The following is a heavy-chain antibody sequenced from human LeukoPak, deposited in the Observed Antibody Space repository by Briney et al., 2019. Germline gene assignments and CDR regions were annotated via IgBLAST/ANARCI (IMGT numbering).Heavy chain of an antibody. J-gene: IGHJ4*02. Sequence: GALRLSCAASGFTFSSYAMHWVRQAPGKGLEWVAVISYDGSNKYYADSVKGRFTISRDNSKNTLYLQMNSLRAEDTAVYYCAREGAGYYFDYWGQGTLVTVSS. CDR2: ISYDGSNK. V-gene: IGHV3-30-3*01. CDR3: AREGAGYYFDY. CDR1: GFTFSSYA. D-gene: IGHD3-10*01.